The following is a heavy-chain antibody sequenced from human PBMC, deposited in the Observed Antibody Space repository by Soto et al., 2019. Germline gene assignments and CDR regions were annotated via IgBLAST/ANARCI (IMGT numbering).Heavy chain of an antibody. D-gene: IGHD3-3*01. V-gene: IGHV4-31*03. CDR1: GGSISSGGYY. CDR2: IYYSGST. Sequence: SETLSLTCTVSGGSISSGGYYWSWIRQHPGKGLEWIGYIYYSGSTYYNPSLKSRVTISVDTSKNQFSLKLSSVTAADTAVYYCARGGYDFWSQYDYWGQGTLVTVSS. CDR3: ARGGYDFWSQYDY. J-gene: IGHJ4*02.